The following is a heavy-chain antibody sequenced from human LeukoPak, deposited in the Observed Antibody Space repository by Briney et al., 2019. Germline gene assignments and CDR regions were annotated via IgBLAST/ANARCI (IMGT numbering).Heavy chain of an antibody. CDR1: GGTFSSYA. CDR3: ARSKPIMSYMDV. J-gene: IGHJ6*03. CDR2: IIPIFGTA. Sequence: GASVKVSCKASGGTFSSYAISWVRQAPGQGLEWMGRIIPIFGTANYAQKFQGRVTITRNTSISTAYMELSSLRSEDTAVYYCARSKPIMSYMDVWGKGTTVTVPS. V-gene: IGHV1-69*05.